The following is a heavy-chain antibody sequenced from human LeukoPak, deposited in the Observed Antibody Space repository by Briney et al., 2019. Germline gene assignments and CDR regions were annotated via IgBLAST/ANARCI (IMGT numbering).Heavy chain of an antibody. CDR1: GGSISSHY. D-gene: IGHD2-2*01. CDR3: ARAMCSSTSCYIYYYMDV. Sequence: SSETLSLTCTVSGGSISSHYWSWIRQPPGKGLEWIGYIYYSGSTNYNPSLKSRVTISEDTSKNQFSLKLSSVTAADTAVYYCARAMCSSTSCYIYYYMDVWGKGTTVTVSS. V-gene: IGHV4-59*11. J-gene: IGHJ6*03. CDR2: IYYSGST.